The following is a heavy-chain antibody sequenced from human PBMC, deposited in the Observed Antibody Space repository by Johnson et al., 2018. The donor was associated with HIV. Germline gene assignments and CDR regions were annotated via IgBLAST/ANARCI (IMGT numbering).Heavy chain of an antibody. Sequence: QVQLVESGGGVVQPGRSLRLSCAASGFSVSNNYMSWVRQAPGKGPEWVSVISYDGSNKYYADSVKGRFTISRDSSKNAVYLQMSSRRAEDTAMYYCGRDMSSRWGMGDACDIWGQGTMVTVSS. J-gene: IGHJ3*02. V-gene: IGHV3-30*14. D-gene: IGHD6-13*01. CDR3: GRDMSSRWGMGDACDI. CDR1: GFSVSNNY. CDR2: ISYDGSNK.